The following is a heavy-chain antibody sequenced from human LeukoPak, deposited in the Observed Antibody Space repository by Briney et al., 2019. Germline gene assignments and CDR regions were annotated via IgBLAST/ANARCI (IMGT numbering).Heavy chain of an antibody. CDR2: ISSSSSYI. Sequence: PGGSLRLPCAASGFTFSSYSMNWVRQAPGKGLEWVSSISSSSSYIYYADSVKGRFTISRDNAKNSLYLQMNSLRAEDTAVYYCASGSGGRITIFGVVTTDWGQGTLVTVSS. CDR1: GFTFSSYS. CDR3: ASGSGGRITIFGVVTTD. V-gene: IGHV3-21*01. D-gene: IGHD3-3*01. J-gene: IGHJ4*02.